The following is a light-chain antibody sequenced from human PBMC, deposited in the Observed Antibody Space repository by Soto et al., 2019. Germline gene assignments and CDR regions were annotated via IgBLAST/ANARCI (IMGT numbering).Light chain of an antibody. CDR1: QSVSSSF. CDR2: GAS. V-gene: IGKV3-20*01. J-gene: IGKJ4*01. Sequence: EIVLTQSPGTLSLSPGERATLSCRASQSVSSSFLAWYQQKPGQAPRLLIYGASSRATGIPDRFSGSGSGTDFTLTISRLETEDDAVYYYQLYGNSPLTFGGGTKVEIK. CDR3: QLYGNSPLT.